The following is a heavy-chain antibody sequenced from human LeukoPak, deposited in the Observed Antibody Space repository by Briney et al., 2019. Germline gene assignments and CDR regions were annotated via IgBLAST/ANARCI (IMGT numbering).Heavy chain of an antibody. CDR1: GGSISSGGYY. CDR2: IYYSGST. D-gene: IGHD2/OR15-2a*01. J-gene: IGHJ6*02. V-gene: IGHV4-31*03. CDR3: ARQRRTFPSGMDV. Sequence: SQTLSLTCTVSGGSISSGGYYWSWIRQHPGKGLEWIGYIYYSGSTYYNPSLKSRVTISVDTSKNQFSLKLSSVTAADTAVYYCARQRRTFPSGMDVWGQGTTVTVSS.